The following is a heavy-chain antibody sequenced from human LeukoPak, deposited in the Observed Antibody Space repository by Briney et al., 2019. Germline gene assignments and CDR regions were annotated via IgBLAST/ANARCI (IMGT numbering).Heavy chain of an antibody. CDR2: ITSGGSNI. V-gene: IGHV3-74*01. CDR3: AGGGHSFFDC. Sequence: GGSLRLSCAPSGFTFSNFWQHWVRQAPGEALAWVSRITSGGSNINYAESMQGRFTISRDNAQNTLYLQMNSLRAEDTAVYYCAGGGHSFFDCWGQGALVTVSS. CDR1: GFTFSNFW. J-gene: IGHJ4*02. D-gene: IGHD3-16*01.